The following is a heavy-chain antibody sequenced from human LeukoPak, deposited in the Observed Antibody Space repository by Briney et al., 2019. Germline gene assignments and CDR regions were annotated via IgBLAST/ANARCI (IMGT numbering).Heavy chain of an antibody. J-gene: IGHJ4*02. D-gene: IGHD3-22*01. CDR2: MNPNSGNT. Sequence: GASVKVSCKASGYTFTSYDINWVRQATGQGLEWMGWMNPNSGNTGYAQKFQGRVTMTRNTSISTAYMELSRLRSDDTAVYYCARDPFDYYDSSGYLDYWGQGTLVTVSS. CDR1: GYTFTSYD. CDR3: ARDPFDYYDSSGYLDY. V-gene: IGHV1-8*01.